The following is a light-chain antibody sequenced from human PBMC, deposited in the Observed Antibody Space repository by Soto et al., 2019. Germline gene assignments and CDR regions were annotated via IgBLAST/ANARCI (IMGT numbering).Light chain of an antibody. CDR2: GAS. CDR1: QSVSRN. J-gene: IGKJ1*01. Sequence: EIVMTQSPATLSVSPGERATLSCRASQSVSRNLAWYQQKPGQAPRLLIYGASTRATGVPVRFSGSGSGTEFTLTISSLQSEDFAVYYCQHYNNGPPWTFGQGSKVAIK. V-gene: IGKV3-15*01. CDR3: QHYNNGPPWT.